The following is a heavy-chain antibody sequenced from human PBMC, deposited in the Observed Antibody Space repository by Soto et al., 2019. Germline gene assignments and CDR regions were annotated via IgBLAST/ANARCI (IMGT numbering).Heavy chain of an antibody. V-gene: IGHV4-4*02. D-gene: IGHD2-2*01. CDR3: ARDAAVPGESDRFDY. CDR2: AYHNGLT. CDR1: GDSVTRNFG. Sequence: LSLTFALSGDSVTRNFGGRWVRQPPGKGREWIGEAYHNGLTDYNPSLKSRVTMSVDTSKNEFSLKLTSLTAADTAIYYFARDAAVPGESDRFDYWGQGTLVTVSS. J-gene: IGHJ4*02.